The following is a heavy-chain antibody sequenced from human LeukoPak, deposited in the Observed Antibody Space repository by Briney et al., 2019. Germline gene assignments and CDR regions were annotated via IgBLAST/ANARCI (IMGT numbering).Heavy chain of an antibody. V-gene: IGHV1-3*01. D-gene: IGHD6-13*01. J-gene: IGHJ4*02. CDR1: GYTFTSYA. CDR2: INAGNGNT. CDR3: AREVAAAGVPD. Sequence: ASVRVSCKASGYTFTSYAMHWVRQAPGQRLEWMGWINAGNGNTKYSQKFQGRVTITRDTSASTAYMELSSLRSEDTAVYYCAREVAAAGVPDWGQGTLVTVSS.